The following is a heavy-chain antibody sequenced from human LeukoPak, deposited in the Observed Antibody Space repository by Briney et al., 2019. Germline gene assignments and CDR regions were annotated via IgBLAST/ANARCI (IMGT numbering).Heavy chain of an antibody. V-gene: IGHV1-69*01. Sequence: SVKVSCKASGGTFSSYAISWVQQAPGQGLEWMGGIIPIFGTANYAQKFQGRVTITADESTSTAYMELSSLRSEDTAVYYCARVVSYYDSSGSLRDWGQGTLVTVSS. CDR2: IIPIFGTA. CDR1: GGTFSSYA. CDR3: ARVVSYYDSSGSLRD. J-gene: IGHJ4*02. D-gene: IGHD3-22*01.